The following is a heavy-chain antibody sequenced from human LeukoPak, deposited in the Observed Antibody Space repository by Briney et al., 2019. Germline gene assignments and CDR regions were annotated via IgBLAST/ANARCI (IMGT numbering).Heavy chain of an antibody. CDR3: TRQYQLYYYYYMDV. CDR1: GFTFSGSA. D-gene: IGHD2-2*01. J-gene: IGHJ6*03. Sequence: GGSLRLSCAASGFTFSGSAMHWVRQASGKGLEWVGRIRTKANSYATAYAASVKGRFTISRDDSKNTAYLQMNSLKTEDTAVYYCTRQYQLYYYYYMDVWGKGTTVTVSS. CDR2: IRTKANSYAT. V-gene: IGHV3-73*01.